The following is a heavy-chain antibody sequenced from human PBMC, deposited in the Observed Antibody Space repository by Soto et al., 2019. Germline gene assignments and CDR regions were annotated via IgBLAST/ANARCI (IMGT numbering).Heavy chain of an antibody. CDR3: ASSRGDYGRLGCYYMDV. D-gene: IGHD4-17*01. CDR1: GYSLTSYW. J-gene: IGHJ6*03. V-gene: IGHV5-51*01. Sequence: PGESLKISCKGSGYSLTSYWIGWVRQMPGKVLEWMGTIYPGDSDTRYSPSFQGQVTISADKAISTADLQWRSLKASDTAMYYFASSRGDYGRLGCYYMDVWGKGTTVTVSS. CDR2: IYPGDSDT.